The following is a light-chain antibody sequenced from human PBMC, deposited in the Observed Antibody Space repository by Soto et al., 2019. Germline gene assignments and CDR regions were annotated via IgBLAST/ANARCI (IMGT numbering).Light chain of an antibody. CDR2: AAS. Sequence: DVQMTQSPSSLCASVGDRVTITCRASQDINSYLAWYQQKPGNAPKSLIYAASSLQTGVPSRFSGSESGTDFTLTINNLQPEDSATYYCQQYNIYPLTFGGGTKVEIK. CDR1: QDINSY. CDR3: QQYNIYPLT. J-gene: IGKJ4*01. V-gene: IGKV1D-16*01.